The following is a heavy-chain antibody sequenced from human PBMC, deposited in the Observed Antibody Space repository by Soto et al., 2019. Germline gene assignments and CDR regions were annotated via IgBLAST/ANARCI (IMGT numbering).Heavy chain of an antibody. D-gene: IGHD3-9*01. CDR3: ARMTGYYKAYYYYGMDV. Sequence: QVTLKESGPVLVKPTETLTLTCTVSGFSLSNARMGVSWIRQPPGKALEWLAHIFSNDEKPYSTSLKSRLTISKDPSRRQVVLTMTHMDPVDTATYYCARMTGYYKAYYYYGMDVWGQGTTVTVSS. CDR2: IFSNDEK. CDR1: GFSLSNARMG. V-gene: IGHV2-26*01. J-gene: IGHJ6*02.